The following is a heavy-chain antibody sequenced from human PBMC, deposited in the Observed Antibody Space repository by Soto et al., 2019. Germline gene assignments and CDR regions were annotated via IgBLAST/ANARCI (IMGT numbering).Heavy chain of an antibody. CDR1: GGTFSSYA. V-gene: IGHV1-69*01. J-gene: IGHJ1*01. D-gene: IGHD2-21*02. Sequence: QVQLVQSGAEVKKPGSSVKVSCKASGGTFSSYAISWVRQAPGQGLEWMGGIIPILGTANYEQKFQGRVTITAGESTSTAYMEVSSLRSEDTAVYYCASSEIVTAPFQHWGQGTLVTVSS. CDR2: IIPILGTA. CDR3: ASSEIVTAPFQH.